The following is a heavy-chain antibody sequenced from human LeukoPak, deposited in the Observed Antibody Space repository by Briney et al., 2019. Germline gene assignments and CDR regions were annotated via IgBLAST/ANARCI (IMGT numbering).Heavy chain of an antibody. CDR2: IYPDDSDT. V-gene: IGHV5-51*01. Sequence: GESLKISCQGSGYDFTNYWIGWVRQMPGKGLEWMAIIYPDDSDTKYNPSFQGQATISSDKSISTAYLQWSSLKASDTAIYYCVRQADSSGWYYFDYWGPGTRVTVTS. J-gene: IGHJ4*02. D-gene: IGHD6-19*01. CDR1: GYDFTNYW. CDR3: VRQADSSGWYYFDY.